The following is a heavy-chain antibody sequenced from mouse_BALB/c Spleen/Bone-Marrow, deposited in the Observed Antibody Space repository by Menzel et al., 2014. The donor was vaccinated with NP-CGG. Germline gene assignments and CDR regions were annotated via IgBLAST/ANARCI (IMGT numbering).Heavy chain of an antibody. J-gene: IGHJ3*01. CDR3: NAWFAY. Sequence: EVQLQQSGPELVKPGASVKVSCKASGYALTSYNMYWVKQSHGKSLEWIGYIDPYNGGTSYNQKFKGKATLTVDKSSSTTYMHLNSLTSEGSAVYYCNAWFAYWGQGTLVTVSA. CDR1: GYALTSYN. V-gene: IGHV1S135*01. CDR2: IDPYNGGT.